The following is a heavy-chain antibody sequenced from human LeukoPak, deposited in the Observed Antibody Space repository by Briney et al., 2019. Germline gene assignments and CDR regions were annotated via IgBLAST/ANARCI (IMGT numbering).Heavy chain of an antibody. CDR1: GFTFSSYS. J-gene: IGHJ4*02. D-gene: IGHD3-9*01. CDR3: ASPGSSLTGGPI. Sequence: GGSLRLSCAASGFTFSSYSMNWVRQAPGKGLEWVSSISSSSTYIKYADSVKGRFTISRDNALNSLYLEMNNLRAEDMAFYYCASPGSSLTGGPIWGQGSLVTVSS. V-gene: IGHV3-21*01. CDR2: ISSSSTYI.